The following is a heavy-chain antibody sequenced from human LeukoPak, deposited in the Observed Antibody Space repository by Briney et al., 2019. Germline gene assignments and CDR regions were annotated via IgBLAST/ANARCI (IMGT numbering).Heavy chain of an antibody. Sequence: GGSLRLSCAASGFTFSSYSMNWVRQAPGKGLEWVAVISYDGSNKYYADSVKGRFTISRDHSKNTLYLRMNSLRAEDTAVYYCARGRNGGNAFDIWGQGTMVTVSS. CDR3: ARGRNGGNAFDI. D-gene: IGHD4-23*01. V-gene: IGHV3-30*03. J-gene: IGHJ3*02. CDR2: ISYDGSNK. CDR1: GFTFSSYS.